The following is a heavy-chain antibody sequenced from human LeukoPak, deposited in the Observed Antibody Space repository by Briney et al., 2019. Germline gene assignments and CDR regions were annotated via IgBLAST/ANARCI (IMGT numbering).Heavy chain of an antibody. V-gene: IGHV4-4*07. CDR2: IYTSGST. J-gene: IGHJ2*01. CDR1: GGSISSYY. D-gene: IGHD6-13*01. CDR3: ARHGSSWYLNWYFDL. Sequence: SETLSLTCTVSGGSISSYYWSWIRQPAGKGLEWIGRIYTSGSTNYNPSLKSRVAMSVDTSKNQFSLKLSSVTAADTAVYYCARHGSSWYLNWYFDLWGRGTLVTVSS.